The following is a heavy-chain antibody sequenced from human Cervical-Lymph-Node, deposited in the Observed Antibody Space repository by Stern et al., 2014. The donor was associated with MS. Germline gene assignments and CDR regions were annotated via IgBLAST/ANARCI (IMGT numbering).Heavy chain of an antibody. CDR1: GFTFGSYG. CDR3: AKDRGSGSTVDI. V-gene: IGHV3-30*18. CDR2: IPDDGSNK. Sequence: VQLVQSGGRVVQPGRALRLSCAAPGFTFGSYGMHWVRQAPGKGLEGVAVIPDDGSNKYYAASVKGRFSISRDNSKNTLYLQMNSLRAEDTAVYYCAKDRGSGSTVDIWGQGTMVTDSS. D-gene: IGHD4-17*01. J-gene: IGHJ3*02.